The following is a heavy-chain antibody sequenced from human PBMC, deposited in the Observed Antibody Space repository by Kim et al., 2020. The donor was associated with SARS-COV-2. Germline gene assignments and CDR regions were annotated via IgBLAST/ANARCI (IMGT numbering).Heavy chain of an antibody. J-gene: IGHJ4*02. Sequence: GGSLRLSCAASGFTFSSYAMHWVRQAPGKVLEWVAAISYDGSNKYYADSVKGRFTISRDNSKNTLYLQMNSLRAEDTAVYYCARDRRGSYFLLFDYWVQG. D-gene: IGHD1-26*01. V-gene: IGHV3-30-3*01. CDR1: GFTFSSYA. CDR2: ISYDGSNK. CDR3: ARDRRGSYFLLFDY.